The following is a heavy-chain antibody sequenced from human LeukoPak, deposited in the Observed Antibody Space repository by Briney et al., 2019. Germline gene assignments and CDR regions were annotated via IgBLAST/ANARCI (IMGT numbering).Heavy chain of an antibody. D-gene: IGHD2/OR15-2a*01. J-gene: IGHJ4*02. Sequence: SETLSLTCTVSGGSISSSSYYWGWIRQPPGKGLEWIGSIYYSGSTYYNPSLKSRVTISVDTSKNQFSLKLSSVTAADTAVYYCARHYRGVLVLAPFDYWGQGTLVTVSS. V-gene: IGHV4-39*01. CDR3: ARHYRGVLVLAPFDY. CDR1: GGSISSSSYY. CDR2: IYYSGST.